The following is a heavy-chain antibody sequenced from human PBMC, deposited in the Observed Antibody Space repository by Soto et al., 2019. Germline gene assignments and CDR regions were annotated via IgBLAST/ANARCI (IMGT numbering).Heavy chain of an antibody. D-gene: IGHD3-9*01. V-gene: IGHV1-24*01. Sequence: ASVKVSCKVSGYTLTELSMHWVRQAPGKGLEWMGGFDPEDGETIYAQKFQGRVTMTEDTSTDTAYMELSSLRSEDTAVYYCAAQTRLRYFDWLLHDYWGQGTLVTVSS. CDR3: AAQTRLRYFDWLLHDY. J-gene: IGHJ4*02. CDR2: FDPEDGET. CDR1: GYTLTELS.